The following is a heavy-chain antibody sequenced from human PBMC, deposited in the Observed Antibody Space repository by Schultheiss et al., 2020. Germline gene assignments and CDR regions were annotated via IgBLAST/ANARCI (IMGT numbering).Heavy chain of an antibody. CDR2: ISGSGGGT. CDR3: AKHTTFDY. J-gene: IGHJ4*02. CDR1: GFTFGDYA. D-gene: IGHD1-26*01. V-gene: IGHV3-23*01. Sequence: GESLKISCTASGFTFGDYAMSWFRQAPGKGLEWVSAISGSGGGTFYADSVRGRFTISRDNSKNTLYLQMNSLRAEDTAVYYCAKHTTFDYWGQGTLVTVSS.